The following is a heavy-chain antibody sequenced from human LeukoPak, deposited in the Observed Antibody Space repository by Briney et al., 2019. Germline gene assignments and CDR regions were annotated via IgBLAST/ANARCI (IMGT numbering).Heavy chain of an antibody. CDR1: GFTFSSYA. CDR2: ISGSGGST. Sequence: GGSLRLSCAASGFTFSSYAMSWVRQAPGKGLEWVSAISGSGGSTYYADSVKGRFTISRDNSKNTLYLQMNSLRAEDTAVYYCARDQSSSWYDYYYYYGMDVWGQGTTVTVSS. J-gene: IGHJ6*02. CDR3: ARDQSSSWYDYYYYYGMDV. D-gene: IGHD6-13*01. V-gene: IGHV3-23*01.